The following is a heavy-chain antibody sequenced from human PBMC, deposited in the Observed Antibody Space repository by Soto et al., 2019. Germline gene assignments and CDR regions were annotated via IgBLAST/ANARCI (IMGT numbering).Heavy chain of an antibody. D-gene: IGHD3-10*01. CDR1: GFTFRTYT. Sequence: VSLQLSCISSGFTFRTYTMNWVRQAPGKGLEWVSGIRGFSPYTFYAESVKGRFTISRDNAKNSLYLQMNSLRAEDTAVYYCARDRGYDAHDYYYNAMDVWGQGTTVTVSS. CDR2: IRGFSPYT. V-gene: IGHV3-21*01. J-gene: IGHJ6*02. CDR3: ARDRGYDAHDYYYNAMDV.